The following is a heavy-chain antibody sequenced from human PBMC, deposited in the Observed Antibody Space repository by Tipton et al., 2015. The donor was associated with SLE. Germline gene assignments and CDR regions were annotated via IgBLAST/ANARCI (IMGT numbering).Heavy chain of an antibody. CDR3: ARRCQYQLLR. V-gene: IGHV4-34*01. Sequence: TLSLTCAVYGESFSGYYWSWIRQPPGKGLEWIGEINHSGSTNYNPSLKSRVTISVDTSKNQFSLKLSSVTAADTAVYYCARRCQYQLLRWGQGTLVTVSS. CDR1: GESFSGYY. J-gene: IGHJ4*02. D-gene: IGHD2-2*01. CDR2: INHSGST.